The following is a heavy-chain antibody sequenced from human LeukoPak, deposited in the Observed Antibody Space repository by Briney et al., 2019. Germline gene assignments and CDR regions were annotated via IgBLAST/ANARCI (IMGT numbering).Heavy chain of an antibody. CDR3: ARLYDETGSTIDQ. D-gene: IGHD3-22*01. J-gene: IGHJ4*02. CDR1: GFSFSRYS. V-gene: IGHV3-48*02. Sequence: PGGSLRLSCAASGFSFSRYSMNWFRQAPGKGLEWLSYSSSSSSTIYYADSVKGRFTISRDNAKNSLYLQMNSLRDEDTAVYYCARLYDETGSTIDQWGQGTLVTVSS. CDR2: SSSSSSTI.